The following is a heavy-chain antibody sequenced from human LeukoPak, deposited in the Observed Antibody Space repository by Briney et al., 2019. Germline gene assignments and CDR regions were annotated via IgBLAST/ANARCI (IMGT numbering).Heavy chain of an antibody. CDR3: ARGGWNKFDY. J-gene: IGHJ4*02. CDR1: GASISSSDRY. CDR2: IYYSGIT. V-gene: IGHV4-39*07. D-gene: IGHD3-22*01. Sequence: SETLSLTCTVSGASISSSDRYWGWIRQPPGKRLEWIGSIYYSGITYHNPSLKSRVTISVDTSKNQFSLKLSSVTAADTAVYYCARGGWNKFDYWGQGTLVTVSS.